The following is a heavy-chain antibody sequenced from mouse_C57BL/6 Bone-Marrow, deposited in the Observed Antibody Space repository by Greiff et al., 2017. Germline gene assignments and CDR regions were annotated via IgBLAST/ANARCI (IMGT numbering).Heavy chain of an antibody. CDR3: AREGLRFAY. Sequence: QVQLQQSGAELVRPGASVKLSCKASGYTFTDYYINWVKQRPGQGLEWIARIYPGSGNTYYNENFKGKATLTAEKSSNTAYMQLSSLTSEDSAVYFCAREGLRFAYWGQGTLVTVSA. J-gene: IGHJ3*01. CDR1: GYTFTDYY. CDR2: IYPGSGNT. V-gene: IGHV1-76*01. D-gene: IGHD2-4*01.